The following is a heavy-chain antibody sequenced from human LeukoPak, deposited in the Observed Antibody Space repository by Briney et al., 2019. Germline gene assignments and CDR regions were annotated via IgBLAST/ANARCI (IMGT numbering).Heavy chain of an antibody. Sequence: PSQTLSLTCAVSGGSISSGGYSWSWIRQSPGKGLEWIGYIYHSGSTYYNPSLKSRVTISVDTSKNQFSLKLSSVTAADTAVYYCARGHSSSWYFGQDDAFDIWGQGTMVTVSS. D-gene: IGHD6-13*01. CDR3: ARGHSSSWYFGQDDAFDI. CDR2: IYHSGST. J-gene: IGHJ3*02. V-gene: IGHV4-30-2*05. CDR1: GGSISSGGYS.